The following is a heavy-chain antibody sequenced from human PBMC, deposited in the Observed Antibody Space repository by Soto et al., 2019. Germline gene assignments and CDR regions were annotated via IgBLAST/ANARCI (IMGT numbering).Heavy chain of an antibody. D-gene: IGHD3-16*01. J-gene: IGHJ6*02. Sequence: PGGSLRLSCAASGFTFDDFGMSWVRQAPGKGLEWVSGINWSGGSTGYADSVKGRFTISRDNAKNSLYLQMKSLRADDTALYYCAKARLWGGDGYNSYYYNVLDFSGQGSSVIVSS. CDR2: INWSGGST. V-gene: IGHV3-20*04. CDR1: GFTFDDFG. CDR3: AKARLWGGDGYNSYYYNVLDF.